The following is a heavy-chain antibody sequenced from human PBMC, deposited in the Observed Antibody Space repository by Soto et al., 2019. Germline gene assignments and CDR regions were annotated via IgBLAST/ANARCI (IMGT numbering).Heavy chain of an antibody. CDR3: ARAPGYSSSSRPFDY. J-gene: IGHJ4*02. D-gene: IGHD6-13*01. Sequence: QVQLQESGPGLVKPSETLSLTCTVSGGSISSYYWSWIRQPPGKGLEWIGYIYYSGSTNYNPSLKSRVTISVDTSKNQFSLKLSSVTAADTAVYYCARAPGYSSSSRPFDYWGQGTLVTVSS. V-gene: IGHV4-59*01. CDR1: GGSISSYY. CDR2: IYYSGST.